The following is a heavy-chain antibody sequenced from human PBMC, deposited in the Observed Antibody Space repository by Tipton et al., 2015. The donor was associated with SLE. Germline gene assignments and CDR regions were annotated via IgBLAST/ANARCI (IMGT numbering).Heavy chain of an antibody. CDR1: GGSVSSGSYY. J-gene: IGHJ4*02. Sequence: LRLSCTVSGGSVSSGSYYWSWIRQPPGKGLEWIGYIYYSGSTNYNPSLKSRVTISVDTSKNQFSLKLSSVTAADTAVYYCARGAPHCSSTSCVDYWGQGTLVTVSS. CDR2: IYYSGST. D-gene: IGHD2-2*01. V-gene: IGHV4-61*01. CDR3: ARGAPHCSSTSCVDY.